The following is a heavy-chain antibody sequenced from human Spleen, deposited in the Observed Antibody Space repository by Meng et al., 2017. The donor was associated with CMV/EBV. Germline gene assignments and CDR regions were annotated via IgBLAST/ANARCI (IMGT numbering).Heavy chain of an antibody. D-gene: IGHD3-22*01. V-gene: IGHV4-30-4*08. CDR1: GGSISSGDYY. CDR3: ASYYDSSGYEDY. CDR2: IYYSGST. Sequence: QVHLQQAGPGPVKPSQTLALTCTVSGGSISSGDYYWSWIRQPPGKGLEWIGYIYYSGSTYYNPSLKSRVTISVDTSKNQFSLKLSSVTAADTAVYYCASYYDSSGYEDYWGQGTLVTVSS. J-gene: IGHJ4*02.